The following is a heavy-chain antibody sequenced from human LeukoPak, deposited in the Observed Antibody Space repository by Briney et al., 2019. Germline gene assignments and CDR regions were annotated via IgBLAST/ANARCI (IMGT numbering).Heavy chain of an antibody. V-gene: IGHV4-61*02. CDR2: IYTSGST. CDR3: ARDWGSGSYYNRNWFDP. Sequence: PSETLSLTCTVSGGSISSGSYYWSWIRQPAGKGLEWIGRIYTSGSTNYNPSLKSRVTISVDTSKNQFSLKLSSVTAADTAVYYCARDWGSGSYYNRNWFDPWGQGTLVTVSS. J-gene: IGHJ5*02. CDR1: GGSISSGSYY. D-gene: IGHD3-10*01.